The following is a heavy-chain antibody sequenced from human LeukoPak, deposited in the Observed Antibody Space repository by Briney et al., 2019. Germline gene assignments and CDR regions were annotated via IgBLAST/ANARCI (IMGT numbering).Heavy chain of an antibody. D-gene: IGHD2-15*01. V-gene: IGHV4-59*01. CDR3: ARAPLGYCSGGSCYGYYYYYMDV. CDR2: IYYSGST. CDR1: GGSISSYY. Sequence: SETLSLTCTVSGGSISSYYLSWIRQPPGKGLEWIGYIYYSGSTNYNPSLKSRVTISVDTSKNQFSLKLSSVTAADTAVYYCARAPLGYCSGGSCYGYYYYYMDVWGKGTTVTVSS. J-gene: IGHJ6*03.